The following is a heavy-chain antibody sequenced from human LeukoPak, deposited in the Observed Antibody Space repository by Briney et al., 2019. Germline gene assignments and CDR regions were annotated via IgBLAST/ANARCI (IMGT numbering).Heavy chain of an antibody. J-gene: IGHJ5*02. D-gene: IGHD5-18*01. Sequence: SETLSLTCNVSGGSISSSSYYWGWIRQPPGKGLEWIGSIYYSGSTYYNPSLKSRVTISVDTSKNQFSLKLSSVTAADTAVYYCARDVDSGYSYGYQNWFDPWGQGTLVTVSS. CDR3: ARDVDSGYSYGYQNWFDP. CDR1: GGSISSSSYY. CDR2: IYYSGST. V-gene: IGHV4-39*07.